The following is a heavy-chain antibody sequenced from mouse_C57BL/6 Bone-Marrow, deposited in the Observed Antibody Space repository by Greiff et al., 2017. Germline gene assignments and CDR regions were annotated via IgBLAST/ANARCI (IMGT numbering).Heavy chain of an antibody. D-gene: IGHD2-3*01. V-gene: IGHV5-12*01. Sequence: EVQLVESGGGLVQPGGSLKLSCAASGFTFSDYYMYWVRQTPEKRLEWVAYISNGGGSTYYPDTVKGRFTISRDNAKNTLYLQMSRLKSEDTAMYYCARDGYSAMDYWGQGTSVTVSS. CDR1: GFTFSDYY. J-gene: IGHJ4*01. CDR2: ISNGGGST. CDR3: ARDGYSAMDY.